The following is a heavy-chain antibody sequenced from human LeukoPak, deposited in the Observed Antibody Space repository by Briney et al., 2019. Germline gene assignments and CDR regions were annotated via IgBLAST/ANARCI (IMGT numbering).Heavy chain of an antibody. V-gene: IGHV1-69*06. Sequence: GASVKVSCKASGGTFSSYAISWVRQAPGQGLEWMGGIIPIFGTANYAQKFQGRVTITADKSTSTAYMELGSLRSEDTAVYYCARWLGRNEDFDYWGQGTLVTVSS. D-gene: IGHD5-12*01. CDR1: GGTFSSYA. CDR2: IIPIFGTA. J-gene: IGHJ4*02. CDR3: ARWLGRNEDFDY.